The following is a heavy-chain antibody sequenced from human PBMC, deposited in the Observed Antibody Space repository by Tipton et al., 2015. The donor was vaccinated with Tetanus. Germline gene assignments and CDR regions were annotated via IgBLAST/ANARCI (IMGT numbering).Heavy chain of an antibody. V-gene: IGHV3-11*01. J-gene: IGHJ5*02. CDR3: ACGLKRVLVTSWFDP. CDR2: IANSGSRA. Sequence: SLRLSCAASGFTLSDYYMSWIRQAPGKGLEWIAYIANSGSRAYDADSVRGRFTISRNNAHNSMYLEMNSLTVEDSAISYCACGLKRVLVTSWFDPWGQGTLVTVSS. D-gene: IGHD2-21*02. CDR1: GFTLSDYY.